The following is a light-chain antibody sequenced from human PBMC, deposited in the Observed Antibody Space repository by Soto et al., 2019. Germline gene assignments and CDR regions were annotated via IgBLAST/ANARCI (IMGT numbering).Light chain of an antibody. V-gene: IGKV3-20*01. CDR1: PSASSAY. J-gene: IGKJ1*01. Sequence: EIVLTQSPGTLSLSPGERATLSCRASPSASSAYLAWHQQKPGQAPRLLIYGASSRATGIPDRFSGSGSGTDFTLTISRLEPEDFAVYYCQQDGSSPRTFGQGTKVEIK. CDR3: QQDGSSPRT. CDR2: GAS.